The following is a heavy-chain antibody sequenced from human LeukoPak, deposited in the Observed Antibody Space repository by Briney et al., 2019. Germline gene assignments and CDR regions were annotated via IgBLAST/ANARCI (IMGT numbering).Heavy chain of an antibody. D-gene: IGHD2-15*01. V-gene: IGHV4-59*01. CDR2: IYYSGST. CDR3: ARAVVVAATHYYGMDV. Sequence: PSETLSLTCTVSGVSISSYYWSWIRQPPGKGLEWIGYIYYSGSTNYNPSLKSRVTISVDTSKNQFSLKLSSVTAADTAVYYCARAVVVAATHYYGMDVWGQGTTVTVSS. CDR1: GVSISSYY. J-gene: IGHJ6*02.